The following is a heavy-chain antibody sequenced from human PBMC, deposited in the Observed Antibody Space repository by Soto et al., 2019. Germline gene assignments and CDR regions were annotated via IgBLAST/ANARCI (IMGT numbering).Heavy chain of an antibody. D-gene: IGHD4-17*01. V-gene: IGHV3-30*18. CDR2: ISYDGSNK. Sequence: QVQLVESGGGVVQPRRSLRLSCAASGFTFSSYGMHWVRQAPGKGLEWVAVISYDGSNKYYADSVKGRFTISRDNSKNTLYLQMNSLRAEDTAVYYCAKEGTTVTYYFDYWGQGTLVTVSS. CDR3: AKEGTTVTYYFDY. J-gene: IGHJ4*02. CDR1: GFTFSSYG.